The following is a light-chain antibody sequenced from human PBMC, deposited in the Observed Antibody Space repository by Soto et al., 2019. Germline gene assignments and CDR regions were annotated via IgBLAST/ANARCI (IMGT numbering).Light chain of an antibody. CDR2: WAS. CDR1: QNLLYSSNNKDY. Sequence: DIVMTQSADSLAVSLVERATITCKSSQNLLYSSNNKDYLAWYQQKPGQPPKVLIYWASTRESGVPDRFSGSGSATDFTLTISRLQAEDVAVYFCQQYYTSPYTFGQGTKVDIK. J-gene: IGKJ2*01. CDR3: QQYYTSPYT. V-gene: IGKV4-1*01.